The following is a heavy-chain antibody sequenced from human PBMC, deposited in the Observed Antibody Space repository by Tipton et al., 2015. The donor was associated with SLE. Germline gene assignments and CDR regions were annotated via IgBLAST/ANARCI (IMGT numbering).Heavy chain of an antibody. D-gene: IGHD5-12*01. Sequence: GSLRLSCAASRFTFSSYSMNWVRQAPGKGLEWVSSISSSSSYIYYADSVKGRFTISRDNAKNSLYLQMNSLRAEDTAVYYCARDRGGESPGYDYWGQGTLVTVSS. CDR3: ARDRGGESPGYDY. J-gene: IGHJ4*02. CDR2: ISSSSSYI. CDR1: RFTFSSYS. V-gene: IGHV3-21*03.